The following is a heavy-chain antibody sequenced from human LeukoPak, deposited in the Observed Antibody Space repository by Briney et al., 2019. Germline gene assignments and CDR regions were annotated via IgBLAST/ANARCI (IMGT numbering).Heavy chain of an antibody. Sequence: ASVKVSCKASGGTFSSYAISWVRQAPGQGLEWMGGIIPIFGTANYAQKFQGRVTITADESTSTAYMELSSLRSEDTAVYYCAKPLSVGSFEDAFDIWGQGTMVTASS. CDR2: IIPIFGTA. CDR3: AKPLSVGSFEDAFDI. V-gene: IGHV1-69*13. CDR1: GGTFSSYA. J-gene: IGHJ3*02. D-gene: IGHD3-16*01.